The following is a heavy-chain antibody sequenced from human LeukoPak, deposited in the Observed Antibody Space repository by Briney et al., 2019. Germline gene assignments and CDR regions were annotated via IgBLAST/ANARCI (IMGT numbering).Heavy chain of an antibody. CDR2: INPNSGGT. D-gene: IGHD6-19*01. CDR3: ASARTKYSSGWLDY. V-gene: IGHV1-2*02. CDR1: GYTFTGYY. J-gene: IGHJ4*02. Sequence: VASVKVSCKASGYTFTGYYMHWVRQAPGQGLEWMGWINPNSGGTNYAQKFQGRVTMTRDTSISTAYMELSRLRSDDTAVYYCASARTKYSSGWLDYWGQGTLVTVSS.